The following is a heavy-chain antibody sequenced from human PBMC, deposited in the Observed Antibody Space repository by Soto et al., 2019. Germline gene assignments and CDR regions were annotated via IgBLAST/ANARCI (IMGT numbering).Heavy chain of an antibody. J-gene: IGHJ6*02. CDR1: GGSGGSFSGYY. V-gene: IGHV4-34*01. D-gene: IGHD6-13*01. CDR2: INHSGST. CDR3: ARLSVVKDLGSSSRTPISYYYYGMDV. Sequence: PSETLSLTCAVYGGSGGSFSGYYWSWIRQPPGKGLEWIGEINHSGSTNYNPSLKSRVTISVDTSKNQFSLKLSSVTAADTAVYYCARLSVVKDLGSSSRTPISYYYYGMDVWGQGTTVTVSS.